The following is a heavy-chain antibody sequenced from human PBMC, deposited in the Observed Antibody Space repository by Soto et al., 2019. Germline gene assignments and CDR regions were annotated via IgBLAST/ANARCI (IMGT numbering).Heavy chain of an antibody. J-gene: IGHJ4*02. CDR3: ARSETGRDRACDY. CDR1: GYTFTGYY. V-gene: IGHV1-2*04. Sequence: QVQLVQSGAEVKKPGASVKVSCKASGYTFTGYYMHRVRQAPGQGLEWMGWINPNSGGTNYAQKFQGWVTMTRDTSISTAYMELSRLRSDDTAVYYCARSETGRDRACDYWGQGTLVTVSS. CDR2: INPNSGGT. D-gene: IGHD1-26*01.